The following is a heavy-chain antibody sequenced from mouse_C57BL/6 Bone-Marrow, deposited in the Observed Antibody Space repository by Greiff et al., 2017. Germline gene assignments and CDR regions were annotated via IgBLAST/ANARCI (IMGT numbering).Heavy chain of an antibody. D-gene: IGHD3-1*01. Sequence: VQLQQSGAELVKPGASVKLSCTASGFNIKDDYMHWVKQRPEQGLEWIGWIDPENGDTEYASKFQGKATITADTSSNTAYLQLSSLTSEDTAVDYCTTWALLWYFDVWGTGTTVTVSS. V-gene: IGHV14-4*01. CDR1: GFNIKDDY. CDR2: IDPENGDT. CDR3: TTWALLWYFDV. J-gene: IGHJ1*03.